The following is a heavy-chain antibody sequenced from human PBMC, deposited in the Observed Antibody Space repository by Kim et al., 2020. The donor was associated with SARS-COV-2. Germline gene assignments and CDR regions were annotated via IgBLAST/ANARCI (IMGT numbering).Heavy chain of an antibody. CDR3: ARSTGTENDY. D-gene: IGHD2-8*02. V-gene: IGHV4-38-2*02. J-gene: IGHJ4*02. CDR2: VSHTGRT. CDR1: GYSIGSHYY. Sequence: SETLSHTCTVSGYSIGSHYYWGWIRQPPGKGLEWIGSVSHTGRTYYDPSLKSRAAISLDTSKNQFSLIVSSVTAADTAVYYCARSTGTENDYWGQGTLVAVSS.